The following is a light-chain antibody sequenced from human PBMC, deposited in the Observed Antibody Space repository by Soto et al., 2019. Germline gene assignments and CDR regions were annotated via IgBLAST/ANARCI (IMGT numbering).Light chain of an antibody. J-gene: IGKJ1*01. CDR2: GAS. Sequence: EIVLTQSPGTLSLSPGDRATLSCRASQSVNSNYLAWYQQKPGQASRLLISGASSRATGIPDRFSGSGSGTDFTLTISRLESEDFAVYYCQQLGGFGQGTKVEIK. CDR1: QSVNSNY. V-gene: IGKV3-20*01. CDR3: QQLGG.